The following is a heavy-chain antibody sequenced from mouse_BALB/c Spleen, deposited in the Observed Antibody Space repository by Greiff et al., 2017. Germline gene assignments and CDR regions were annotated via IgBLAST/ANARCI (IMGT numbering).Heavy chain of an antibody. J-gene: IGHJ3*01. Sequence: EVMLVESGGGLVKPGGSLKLSCESNEYEFPSHDMSWVRKTPEKRLELVAAINSDGGSTYYPDTMERRFIISRDNTKKTLYLQMSSLRSEDTALYYCARHEAYYGNTWFAYWGQGTLVTVSA. CDR2: INSDGGST. CDR3: ARHEAYYGNTWFAY. D-gene: IGHD2-10*01. V-gene: IGHV5-2*01. CDR1: EYEFPSHD.